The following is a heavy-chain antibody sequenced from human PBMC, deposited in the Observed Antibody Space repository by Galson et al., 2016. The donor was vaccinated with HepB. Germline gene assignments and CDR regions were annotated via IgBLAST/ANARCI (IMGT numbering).Heavy chain of an antibody. CDR1: GFTFSSYA. D-gene: IGHD3-10*01. J-gene: IGHJ4*02. Sequence: SLRLSCAASGFTFSSYAMSWVRQAPGKGLEWVSAISGSGGSTYYADSVKGRFTISRDNSKNTMYLQMNSLRAEETSVYYCAKIFGFKVGYFDYWGQGTLVTVSS. CDR3: AKIFGFKVGYFDY. V-gene: IGHV3-23*01. CDR2: ISGSGGST.